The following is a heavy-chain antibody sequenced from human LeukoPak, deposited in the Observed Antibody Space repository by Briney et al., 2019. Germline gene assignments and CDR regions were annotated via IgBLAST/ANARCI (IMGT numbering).Heavy chain of an antibody. Sequence: GGSLRLSCAGSGFTFSDYWMTWVRQAPGKGLEWVANIKEDGSDKQYADSVKGRFTISRDNAKNSLYLQMNSLRAEDTALYYCAKDLSMVRGVMGYYYGMDVWGQGTTVTVSS. D-gene: IGHD3-10*01. V-gene: IGHV3-7*03. CDR2: IKEDGSDK. J-gene: IGHJ6*02. CDR3: AKDLSMVRGVMGYYYGMDV. CDR1: GFTFSDYW.